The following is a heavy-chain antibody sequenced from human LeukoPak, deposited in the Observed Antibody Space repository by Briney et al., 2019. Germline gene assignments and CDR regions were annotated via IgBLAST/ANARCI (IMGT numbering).Heavy chain of an antibody. V-gene: IGHV4-34*01. J-gene: IGHJ4*02. Sequence: SETLSLTCAVYGGSFSDYYWSWIRQPPGKGLEWIGEINHSGSTNYNPSLESRVTISVDTSKNQFSLKLSSVTAADTAMYYGARPSFYDSSGYYLPYWGQGTLVTVSS. D-gene: IGHD3-22*01. CDR3: ARPSFYDSSGYYLPY. CDR1: GGSFSDYY. CDR2: INHSGST.